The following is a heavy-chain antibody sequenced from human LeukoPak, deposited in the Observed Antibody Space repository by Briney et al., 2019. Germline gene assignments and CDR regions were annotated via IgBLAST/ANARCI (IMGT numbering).Heavy chain of an antibody. Sequence: PSETLSLTCTVSGGSISSSSYYWGWIRQPPGKGLEWIGSIYYSGSTYYNPSLKSRVTISVDTSKNQFSLKLSSVTAADTAVYYCARVLTSVYGDLFDYWGQGTLVTVSS. D-gene: IGHD4-17*01. V-gene: IGHV4-39*07. J-gene: IGHJ4*02. CDR2: IYYSGST. CDR3: ARVLTSVYGDLFDY. CDR1: GGSISSSSYY.